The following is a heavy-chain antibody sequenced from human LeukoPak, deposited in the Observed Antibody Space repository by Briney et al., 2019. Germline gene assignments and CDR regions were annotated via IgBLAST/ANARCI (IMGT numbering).Heavy chain of an antibody. D-gene: IGHD5-24*01. CDR1: RFTFSSYV. CDR3: ARDWVYKIDY. Sequence: TGGSLRLSCETARFTFSSYVMHWVRRTPGKGLVWVSRISHDGFISYADSVKGRFTISRDNAKNTLILQMNSLRAEDTAVYYCARDWVYKIDYWGRGTLVTVSS. J-gene: IGHJ4*02. CDR2: ISHDGFI. V-gene: IGHV3-74*01.